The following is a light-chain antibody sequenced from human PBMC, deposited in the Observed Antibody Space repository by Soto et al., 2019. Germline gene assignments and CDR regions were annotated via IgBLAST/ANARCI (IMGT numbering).Light chain of an antibody. J-gene: IGKJ2*01. V-gene: IGKV1-12*02. CDR1: QDISRW. CDR3: QRAKSVPFT. CDR2: AAS. Sequence: DIQLTQSPSSVSASVGDRVTISCRASQDISRWLAWYQQKPGQAPKLLIYAASSLQGGVPSRFSGSGSGADFSLTISSVQPEDFATYYCQRAKSVPFTFGQGTKLEI.